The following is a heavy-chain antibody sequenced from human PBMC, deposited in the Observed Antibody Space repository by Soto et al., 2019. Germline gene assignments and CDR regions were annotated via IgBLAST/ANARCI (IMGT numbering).Heavy chain of an antibody. V-gene: IGHV4-34*01. D-gene: IGHD3-10*01. CDR2: INHSGST. CDR1: GGSFSGYY. J-gene: IGHJ5*02. Sequence: SETLSLTCAVYGGSFSGYYWSWIRQPPGKGLEWIGEINHSGSTNYNPSLKSRVTISVDTSKNQFSLKLSSVTAADTAVYYCARCAFYYGSGSINWFDPWGQGTLVTVSS. CDR3: ARCAFYYGSGSINWFDP.